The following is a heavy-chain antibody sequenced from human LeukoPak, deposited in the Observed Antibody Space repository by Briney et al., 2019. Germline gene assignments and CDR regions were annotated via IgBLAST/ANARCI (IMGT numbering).Heavy chain of an antibody. V-gene: IGHV3-7*01. CDR1: GFTFSSYW. J-gene: IGHJ6*03. Sequence: GGSLRLSCAASGFTFSSYWMSWVRQAPGKGLEWVANIKQDGSEKYYVDSVKGRFTISRDNAKNSLYLQMNSLRAEDTAAYYCARGRGYGDYRYYYYYYMDVWGKGTTVTVSS. CDR3: ARGRGYGDYRYYYYYYMDV. CDR2: IKQDGSEK. D-gene: IGHD4-17*01.